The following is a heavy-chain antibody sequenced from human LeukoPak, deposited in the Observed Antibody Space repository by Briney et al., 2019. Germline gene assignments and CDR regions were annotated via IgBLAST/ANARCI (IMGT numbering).Heavy chain of an antibody. CDR1: GFTFSSYS. CDR2: ISSSSSYI. D-gene: IGHD6-6*01. V-gene: IGHV3-21*01. J-gene: IGHJ4*02. Sequence: GGSLRLSCAVSGFTFSSYSMNWVRQTPGKGLEWVSSISSSSSYIYYADSVKGRFTISRDNAKNSLYLQMNSLRAEDTAVYYCARDVASRIAARPTMPFDYWGQGTLVTVSS. CDR3: ARDVASRIAARPTMPFDY.